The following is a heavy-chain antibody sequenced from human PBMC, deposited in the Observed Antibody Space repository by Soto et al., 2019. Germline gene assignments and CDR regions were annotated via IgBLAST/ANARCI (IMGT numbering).Heavy chain of an antibody. CDR2: ISYSGST. Sequence: SETLSLTCTVSGGSMSSYYWTWLRQSPGRGLEWIGYISYSGSTYYNPSLKSRVTISADTSKNQFSLRMNSMIAADTAVYYCARTDPDASVGYWGQGTLVTVSS. D-gene: IGHD2-15*01. CDR1: GGSMSSYY. V-gene: IGHV4-59*01. J-gene: IGHJ4*02. CDR3: ARTDPDASVGY.